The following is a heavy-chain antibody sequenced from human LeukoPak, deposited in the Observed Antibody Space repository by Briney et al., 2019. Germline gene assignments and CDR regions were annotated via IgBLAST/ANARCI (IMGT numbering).Heavy chain of an antibody. CDR2: INPNSGGT. Sequence: ASVKVSCKASGYTFTGYYMHWVRQAPGQGLEWMGRINPNSGGTNYAQKFQGRVTMTRDTSISTAYMELSRLRSDDTAVYYCARWGVLSDILTGYDYWGQGTLATVSS. CDR3: ARWGVLSDILTGYDY. V-gene: IGHV1-2*06. D-gene: IGHD3-9*01. CDR1: GYTFTGYY. J-gene: IGHJ4*02.